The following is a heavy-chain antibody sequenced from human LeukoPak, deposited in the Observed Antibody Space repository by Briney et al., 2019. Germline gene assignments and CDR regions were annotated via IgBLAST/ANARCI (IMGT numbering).Heavy chain of an antibody. CDR3: ATTNYDMYLDY. V-gene: IGHV4-59*01. J-gene: IGHJ4*02. CDR1: GGSISSYY. D-gene: IGHD3-9*01. Sequence: PSETLSPTCTVSGGSISSYYWSWIRQPPGKGLEWIGYIYYSGSTNYNPSLKSRVTISVDTSKNQFSLKLSSVTAADTAVYYCATTNYDMYLDYWGQGTLVTVSS. CDR2: IYYSGST.